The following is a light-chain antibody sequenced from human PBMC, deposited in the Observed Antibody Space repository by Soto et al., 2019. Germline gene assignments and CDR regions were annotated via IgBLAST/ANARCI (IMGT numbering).Light chain of an antibody. V-gene: IGLV2-14*03. Sequence: QSALTQPASVSGSPGQSITISCTGSSSDVGGYDYVSWLQQQPGKAPKLMIYDVTSRPSGVSSRFSGSKSGNTASLTISGLQAEDEGDYFCASYGGRNHPSVFGTGSKVTV. CDR3: ASYGGRNHPSV. J-gene: IGLJ1*01. CDR1: SSDVGGYDY. CDR2: DVT.